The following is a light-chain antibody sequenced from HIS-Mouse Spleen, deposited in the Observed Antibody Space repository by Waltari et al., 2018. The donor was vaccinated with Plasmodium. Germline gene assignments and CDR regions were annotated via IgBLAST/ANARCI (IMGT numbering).Light chain of an antibody. CDR1: ALPKKY. CDR2: EES. J-gene: IGLJ2*01. CDR3: QAWDSSTVV. Sequence: SYELTQPPSVSVSPGQTARITCCGDALPKKYAYWYQKKSGQAPVLVIYEESKRPSGIPERFSGSNSGNTATLTISGTQAMDEADYYCQAWDSSTVVFGGGTKLTVL. V-gene: IGLV3-1*01.